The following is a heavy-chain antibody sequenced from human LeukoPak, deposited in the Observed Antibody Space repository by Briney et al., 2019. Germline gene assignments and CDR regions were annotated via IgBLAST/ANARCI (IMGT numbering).Heavy chain of an antibody. V-gene: IGHV4-34*01. D-gene: IGHD6-6*01. CDR2: INHSGST. Sequence: SETLSLTCAVYGGSFSGYYWSWIRQPPGKGLEWIGEINHSGSTNYNPSLKSRVTISVDTSKNQFSLKLSSVTAADTAVYYCARGLSSSSRYYYYYGMGVWGQGTTVTVSS. J-gene: IGHJ6*02. CDR3: ARGLSSSSRYYYYYGMGV. CDR1: GGSFSGYY.